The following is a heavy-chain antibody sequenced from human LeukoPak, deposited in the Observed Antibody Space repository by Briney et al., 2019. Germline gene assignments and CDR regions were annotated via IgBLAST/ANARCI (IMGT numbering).Heavy chain of an antibody. Sequence: GGSLRLSCTASGFTFINYSMNWVRQAPGKGMEWVSSISTNSAFIYYADSVRGRFTISRDNRKNSVSLQMNSLRAEDTAVNYCAKDQKRGYSYGYLFYYYYMDVWGKGTTVTISS. V-gene: IGHV3-21*01. CDR1: GFTFINYS. CDR3: AKDQKRGYSYGYLFYYYYMDV. J-gene: IGHJ6*03. D-gene: IGHD5-18*01. CDR2: ISTNSAFI.